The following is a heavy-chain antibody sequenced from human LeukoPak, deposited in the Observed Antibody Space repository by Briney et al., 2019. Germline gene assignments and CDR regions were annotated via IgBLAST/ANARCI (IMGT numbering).Heavy chain of an antibody. CDR2: ISAYNGNT. V-gene: IGHV1-18*01. J-gene: IGHJ4*02. D-gene: IGHD6-13*01. Sequence: ASVKVSCKASGYTFTSYGISWVRQAPGQGLEWMGWISAYNGNTNYAQKLQGRVTMTTDTSTSTAYMELRSLRSDDTAVYYCARKARYSSSWYSMVWGQGTLVTVSS. CDR1: GYTFTSYG. CDR3: ARKARYSSSWYSMV.